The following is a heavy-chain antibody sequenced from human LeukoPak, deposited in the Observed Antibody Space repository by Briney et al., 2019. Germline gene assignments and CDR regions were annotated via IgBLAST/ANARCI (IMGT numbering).Heavy chain of an antibody. Sequence: GASVKVSCKASGYTFTGYYMHWVRQAPGQGLEWMGWINPNSGGTNYAQKFQGRVTMTRDTSISTAYMELSRLRSDDTAVYYCARGTYCGGDCYGIVDYWGQGTLVTVSS. D-gene: IGHD2-21*02. CDR3: ARGTYCGGDCYGIVDY. V-gene: IGHV1-2*02. CDR2: INPNSGGT. J-gene: IGHJ4*02. CDR1: GYTFTGYY.